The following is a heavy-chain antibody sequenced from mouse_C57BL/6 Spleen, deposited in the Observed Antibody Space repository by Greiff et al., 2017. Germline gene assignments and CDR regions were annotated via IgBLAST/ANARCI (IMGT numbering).Heavy chain of an antibody. CDR2: INPNNGGT. Sequence: VQLQQSGPELVKPGASVKISCKASGYTFTDYYMNWVKQSHGKSLEWIGDINPNNGGTSYNQKFKGKATLTVDKSSSTAYMELRSLTSEDSAVYYCAAQGRYFDYWGQGTTLTVSS. V-gene: IGHV1-26*01. CDR1: GYTFTDYY. J-gene: IGHJ2*01. CDR3: AAQGRYFDY.